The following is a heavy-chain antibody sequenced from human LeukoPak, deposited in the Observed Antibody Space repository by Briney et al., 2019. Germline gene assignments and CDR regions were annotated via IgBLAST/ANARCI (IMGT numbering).Heavy chain of an antibody. J-gene: IGHJ6*02. D-gene: IGHD2-15*01. Sequence: SETLSLTCTVPGGSITTYYWSWVRQAPGKGPEWIGYIYYSGSTKYNPSLKSRVTISVDTSKNQFSLKLSSVTAADTAVYYCARLGLGYCSGGSCSNYYGMDVWGQGTTVTVSS. V-gene: IGHV4-59*08. CDR3: ARLGLGYCSGGSCSNYYGMDV. CDR1: GGSITTYY. CDR2: IYYSGST.